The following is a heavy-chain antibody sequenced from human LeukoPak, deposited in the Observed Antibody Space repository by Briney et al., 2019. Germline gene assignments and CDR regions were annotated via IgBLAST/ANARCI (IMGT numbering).Heavy chain of an antibody. CDR3: ARGWGYDFWSGYSFDC. V-gene: IGHV1-18*01. Sequence: GASVKVSCKASGYTFTSYGISWVRQAPGQGLEWMGWISAYNGNTNYAQKLQGRVTMTADTSTSTSYMELRSLRSDDTAVYYCARGWGYDFWSGYSFDCWGQGTLVTVSS. CDR2: ISAYNGNT. D-gene: IGHD3-3*01. J-gene: IGHJ4*02. CDR1: GYTFTSYG.